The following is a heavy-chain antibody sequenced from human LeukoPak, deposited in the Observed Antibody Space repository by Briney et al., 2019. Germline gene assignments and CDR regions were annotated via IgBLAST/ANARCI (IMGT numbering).Heavy chain of an antibody. J-gene: IGHJ4*02. D-gene: IGHD3-16*02. V-gene: IGHV3-23*01. CDR2: ISGSGGST. CDR3: AKHEPGGVIVPFDF. CDR1: GLTFSSYA. Sequence: PGGSLRLSCAASGLTFSSYAMSWVRQAPGKGLEWVSGISGSGGSTYHADSVKGRFTISRDNSKDTLFLQMNSLRAEDTAVYYCAKHEPGGVIVPFDFWGQGTLVTVSS.